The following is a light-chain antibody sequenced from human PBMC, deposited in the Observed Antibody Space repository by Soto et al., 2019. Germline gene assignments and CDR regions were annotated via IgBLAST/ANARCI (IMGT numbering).Light chain of an antibody. V-gene: IGLV2-14*03. J-gene: IGLJ1*01. CDR1: SSDVGGYNY. CDR2: DVS. CDR3: SSYTTSNTRQIV. Sequence: QSAQTQPASVSGSPGQSITISCTGTSSDVGGYNYVSWYQHHPGKAPKLLIYDVSNRPSGIPNRFSGSKSDNTASLTISGLQPEDEADYYCSSYTTSNTRQIVFGTGTKVTVL.